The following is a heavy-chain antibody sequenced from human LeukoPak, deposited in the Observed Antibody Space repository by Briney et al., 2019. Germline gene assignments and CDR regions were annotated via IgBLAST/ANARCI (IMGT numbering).Heavy chain of an antibody. CDR1: GFTFSSYG. Sequence: GRSLRLSCAASGFTFSSYGMHWVRQAPGKGLEWVAVISYDGSNKYYADSVKGRFTISRDNPKNKVYLQMNSLRAEDTAVYYCAKEWDYWGQGTLVTVSS. V-gene: IGHV3-30*18. J-gene: IGHJ4*02. CDR3: AKEWDY. CDR2: ISYDGSNK.